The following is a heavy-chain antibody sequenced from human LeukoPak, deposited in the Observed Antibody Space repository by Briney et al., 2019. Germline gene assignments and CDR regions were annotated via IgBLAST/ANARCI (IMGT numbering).Heavy chain of an antibody. V-gene: IGHV3-30*04. CDR2: ISYDESDK. J-gene: IGHJ5*02. D-gene: IGHD2-21*02. Sequence: PGGSLRLSCAASGFTFNIYAMHWVRQAPGKGLEWVAVISYDESDKYYADSVKGRFTISRDNSKNTLYLQMNSLRVEDTAVYYCARGGGLLSNWFDPWGQGTLVTVSS. CDR3: ARGGGLLSNWFDP. CDR1: GFTFNIYA.